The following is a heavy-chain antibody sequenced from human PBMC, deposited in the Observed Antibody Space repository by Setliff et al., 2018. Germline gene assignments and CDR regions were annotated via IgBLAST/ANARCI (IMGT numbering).Heavy chain of an antibody. CDR2: INHSGST. CDR1: GGSFSGYY. Sequence: SETLSLTCAVYGGSFSGYYWSWIRQPPGKGLEWIGEINHSGSTNYNPSLKSRVTISVDTSKNQFSLKLSSVTAADTAVYYCARAPGYSYGYYYYGMDVWGQGTTVTVSS. CDR3: ARAPGYSYGYYYYGMDV. V-gene: IGHV4-34*01. D-gene: IGHD5-18*01. J-gene: IGHJ6*02.